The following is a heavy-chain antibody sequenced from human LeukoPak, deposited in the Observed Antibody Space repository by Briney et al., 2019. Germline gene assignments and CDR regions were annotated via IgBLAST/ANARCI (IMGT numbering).Heavy chain of an antibody. J-gene: IGHJ3*02. CDR3: ARGPWKVAGPHGAFDI. Sequence: SETLSLTCTVSGGSISSSSYYWSWIRQPAGKGLEWIGRIYTSGSTNYNPSLKSRVTISVDTSKNQFSLKLSSVTAADTAVYYCARGPWKVAGPHGAFDIWGQGTMVTVFS. D-gene: IGHD6-19*01. V-gene: IGHV4-61*02. CDR2: IYTSGST. CDR1: GGSISSSSYY.